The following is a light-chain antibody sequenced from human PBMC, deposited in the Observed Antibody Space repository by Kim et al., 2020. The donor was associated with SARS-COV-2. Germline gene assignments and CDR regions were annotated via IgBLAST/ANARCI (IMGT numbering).Light chain of an antibody. Sequence: GQSITISCTGTSSDVGGYNYVSWYQQHTGKAPKLMIYDVSNRPSGVSNRFSGSKSGNTASLTVSGLQAEDEADYYCSSYTSSSTSVFGGGTQLTVL. CDR3: SSYTSSSTSV. J-gene: IGLJ3*02. CDR2: DVS. V-gene: IGLV2-14*04. CDR1: SSDVGGYNY.